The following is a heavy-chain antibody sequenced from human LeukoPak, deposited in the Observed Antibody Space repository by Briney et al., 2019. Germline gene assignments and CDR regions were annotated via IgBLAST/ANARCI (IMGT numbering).Heavy chain of an antibody. CDR2: ITKYDGRT. Sequence: GGSLRLSCAASGFTINTYAMSWVRQAPGKGLEWVASITKYDGRTYYADLVRGRFTISRDNSKNAVFLEMNSLRDDDTAVYFCAKDHYSDGWPSFDYWGQGTRVTVSP. D-gene: IGHD6-19*01. J-gene: IGHJ4*02. CDR1: GFTINTYA. V-gene: IGHV3-23*01. CDR3: AKDHYSDGWPSFDY.